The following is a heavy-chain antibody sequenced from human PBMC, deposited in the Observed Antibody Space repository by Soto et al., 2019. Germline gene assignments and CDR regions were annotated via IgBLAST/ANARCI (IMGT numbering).Heavy chain of an antibody. CDR2: ISAYNVNT. Sequence: GASVKVSFKASGYTFSTYGISSVRQAPGQGLEWMGWISAYNVNTDYAQKLQGRVTMTTDTSTSTAYMELRSLRSDDTAVYYCARDRGHRDGYYFDYWGQGTLVTVSS. J-gene: IGHJ4*02. CDR3: ARDRGHRDGYYFDY. V-gene: IGHV1-18*04. D-gene: IGHD3-10*01. CDR1: GYTFSTYG.